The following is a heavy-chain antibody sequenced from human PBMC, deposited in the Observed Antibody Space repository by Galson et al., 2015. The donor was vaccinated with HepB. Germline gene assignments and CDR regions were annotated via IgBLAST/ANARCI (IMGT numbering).Heavy chain of an antibody. Sequence: SLRLSCAASGFTVSSNYMSWVRQAPGKGLEWVSVIYSGGSTYYADSVKGRFTISRDNSKNTLYLQMNSLRAEDTAVYYCATAKGGRSGGYWGQGTLVTVSS. CDR2: IYSGGST. CDR1: GFTVSSNY. V-gene: IGHV3-66*02. D-gene: IGHD2-15*01. CDR3: ATAKGGRSGGY. J-gene: IGHJ4*02.